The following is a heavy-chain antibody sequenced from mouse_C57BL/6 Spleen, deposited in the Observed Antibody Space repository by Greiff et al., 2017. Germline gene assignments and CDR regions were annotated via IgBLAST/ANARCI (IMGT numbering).Heavy chain of an antibody. D-gene: IGHD1-1*01. CDR1: GYTFTDYK. CDR3: ARLLRLYARDY. V-gene: IGHV1-22*01. J-gene: IGHJ4*01. CDR2: INPNNGGT. Sequence: VQLQQSGPELVKPGASVKLSCKASGYTFTDYKMHWVKQSPGKSLEWIGYINPNNGGTSYNQKFKGKATLTVNKSSSTAYMELRSLTSEDSAVYYCARLLRLYARDYWGQGTSVTVSS.